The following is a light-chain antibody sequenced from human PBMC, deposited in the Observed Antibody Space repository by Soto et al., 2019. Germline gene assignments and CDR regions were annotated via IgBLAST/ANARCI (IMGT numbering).Light chain of an antibody. Sequence: DIQMTQSPSSLSASVGDRVTITCRASQGIRNDLGWFQQKPGQAPKRLIYGAFNLESWVASRFSGSGSGTEFTLTVSSLRPEDLGTYYCQHPNSYPRTFGRGNKVEIK. CDR1: QGIRND. V-gene: IGKV1-17*01. J-gene: IGKJ1*01. CDR2: GAF. CDR3: QHPNSYPRT.